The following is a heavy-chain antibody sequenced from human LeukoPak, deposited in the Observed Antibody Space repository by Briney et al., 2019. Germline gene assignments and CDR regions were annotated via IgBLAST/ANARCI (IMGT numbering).Heavy chain of an antibody. D-gene: IGHD1-26*01. CDR1: GFTFSSYW. Sequence: QPGGSLRLSCAASGFTFSSYWMSWVRQAPGKGLEWVANIKQDGSEKYYVASVKGRFTISRDNAKNSLYLQMNSLGAEDTAVYYCAKSRTPRELLPGDYWGQGTLVTVSS. CDR2: IKQDGSEK. J-gene: IGHJ4*02. V-gene: IGHV3-7*01. CDR3: AKSRTPRELLPGDY.